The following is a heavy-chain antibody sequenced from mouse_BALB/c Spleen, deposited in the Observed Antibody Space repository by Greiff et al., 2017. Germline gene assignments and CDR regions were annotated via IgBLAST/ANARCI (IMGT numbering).Heavy chain of an antibody. CDR2: ISSGSSTI. V-gene: IGHV5-17*02. Sequence: EVKLVESGGGLVQPGGSRKLSCAASGFTFSSFGMHWVRQAPEKGLEWVAYISSGSSTIYYADTVKGRFTISRDNPKNTLFLQMTSLRSEDTAMYYCARGRQFDYWGQGTTLTVSS. CDR3: ARGRQFDY. CDR1: GFTFSSFG. D-gene: IGHD2-12*01. J-gene: IGHJ2*01.